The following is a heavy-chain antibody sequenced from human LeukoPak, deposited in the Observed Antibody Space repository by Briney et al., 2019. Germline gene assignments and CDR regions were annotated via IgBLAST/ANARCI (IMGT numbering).Heavy chain of an antibody. V-gene: IGHV4-61*02. CDR3: ARASYSYDINGWVPFDY. CDR1: GNSISSGDNY. Sequence: PSHTLSLTCTVSGNSISSGDNYWSWIRQPAGKGLEWIGRIYTSGSTNYNPSLKSRVTISGDTSKNQFSLRLSSVTAADTAVYYCARASYSYDINGWVPFDYWGQGTLVTVSS. CDR2: IYTSGST. J-gene: IGHJ4*02. D-gene: IGHD3-22*01.